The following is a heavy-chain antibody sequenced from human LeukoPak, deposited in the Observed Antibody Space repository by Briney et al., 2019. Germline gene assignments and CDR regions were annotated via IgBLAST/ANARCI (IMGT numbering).Heavy chain of an antibody. V-gene: IGHV3-7*01. J-gene: IGHJ6*02. CDR2: IKQDGSEK. CDR1: GFTFSSYW. Sequence: GGSLRLSCAASGFTFSSYWMSWVRQAPGKGLEWVANIKQDGSEKYYVDSVKGRFTISRDNAKNSLYLQMNSLRAEDTAVYYCARGVSSSWQEYYYYGMDVWGQGTTVTVSS. D-gene: IGHD6-13*01. CDR3: ARGVSSSWQEYYYYGMDV.